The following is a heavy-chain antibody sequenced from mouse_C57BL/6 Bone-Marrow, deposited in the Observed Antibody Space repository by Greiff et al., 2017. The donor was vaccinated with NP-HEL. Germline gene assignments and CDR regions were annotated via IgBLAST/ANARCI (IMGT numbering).Heavy chain of an antibody. Sequence: VQLQQSGAELARPGASVKLSCKASGYTFTSYGISWVKQRTGQGLEWIGEIYPRSGNTYYNEKFKGKATLTADKSSSTAYMELRSLTSEDSAVYFCARSGWYGNYFDYWGQGTTLTVSS. D-gene: IGHD2-10*02. J-gene: IGHJ2*01. V-gene: IGHV1-81*01. CDR1: GYTFTSYG. CDR3: ARSGWYGNYFDY. CDR2: IYPRSGNT.